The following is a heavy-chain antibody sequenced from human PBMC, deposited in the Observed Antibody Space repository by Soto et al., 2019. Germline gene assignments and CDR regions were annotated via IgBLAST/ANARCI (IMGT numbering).Heavy chain of an antibody. CDR1: GGSISSYY. V-gene: IGHV4-59*01. Sequence: SETLSLTCTVSGGSISSYYWSWIRQPPGKGLEWIGYIYYSGSTNYNPSLKSRVTISVDTSKNQFSLKLSSVTAADTAVYYCAGGDYRRTFDIWGQGTMVTVSS. J-gene: IGHJ3*02. CDR3: AGGDYRRTFDI. D-gene: IGHD2-21*02. CDR2: IYYSGST.